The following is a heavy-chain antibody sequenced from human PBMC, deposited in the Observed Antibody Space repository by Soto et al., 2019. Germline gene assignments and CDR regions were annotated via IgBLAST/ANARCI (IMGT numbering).Heavy chain of an antibody. CDR2: ISAYNGNT. CDR1: GYTFRCYW. J-gene: IGHJ5*02. CDR3: GRVEDRDDGFDP. V-gene: IGHV1-18*01. Sequence: KLYWKSVGYTFRCYWMRWLRKAPGQGLEWMGWISAYNGNTNYAQKLQGRVTMTTDTSTSTAYMELRSLRSDDTAVYYGGRVEDRDDGFDPWGQGTLVTVSS.